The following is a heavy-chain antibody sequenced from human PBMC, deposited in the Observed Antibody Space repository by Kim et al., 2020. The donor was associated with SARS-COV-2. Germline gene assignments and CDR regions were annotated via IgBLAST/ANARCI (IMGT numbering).Heavy chain of an antibody. CDR3: TRETAWSGYYDF. D-gene: IGHD3-3*01. CDR2: TSDTGNTR. Sequence: GGSLRLSCAASGFTFSEYEMDWVRQAPGKGLEWISYTSDTGNTRKYADSVKGRFTISRDNAKNTLYLQMDSLGAEDSAVYYCTRETAWSGYYDFWGQGTLVTVSS. J-gene: IGHJ4*02. CDR1: GFTFSEYE. V-gene: IGHV3-48*03.